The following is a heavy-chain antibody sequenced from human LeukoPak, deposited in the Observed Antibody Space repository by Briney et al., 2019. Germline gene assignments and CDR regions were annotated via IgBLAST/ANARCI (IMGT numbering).Heavy chain of an antibody. CDR1: GFTFSDYY. J-gene: IGHJ4*02. CDR2: ISSSGSTI. V-gene: IGHV3-11*04. Sequence: GGSLRLSCAASGFTFSDYYMSWIRQAPGKGLEWVPYISSSGSTIYYADSVKGRFTISRDNAKNSLYLQMNSLRAEDTAVYYCARDERAYYDSSGPPYWGQGTLVTVSS. CDR3: ARDERAYYDSSGPPY. D-gene: IGHD3-22*01.